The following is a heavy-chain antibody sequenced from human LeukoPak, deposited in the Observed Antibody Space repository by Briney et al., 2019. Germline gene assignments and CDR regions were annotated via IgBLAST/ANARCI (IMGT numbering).Heavy chain of an antibody. CDR2: INPNNGGT. CDR3: ARDAAIYDNSAYYYLH. D-gene: IGHD3-22*01. CDR1: GYTFTGYY. J-gene: IGHJ4*02. Sequence: ASVKVSCKASGYTFTGYYMHRVRQAPGQGLDWMGRINPNNGGTNYAQKLQGRVTMTCDTSISTAYMELSRLRSEDTAMYYCARDAAIYDNSAYYYLHWGQGTLVTVSS. V-gene: IGHV1-2*06.